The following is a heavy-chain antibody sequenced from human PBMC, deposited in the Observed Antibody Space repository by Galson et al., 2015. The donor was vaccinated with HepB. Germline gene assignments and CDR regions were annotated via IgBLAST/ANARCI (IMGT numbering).Heavy chain of an antibody. CDR2: INPSGGST. D-gene: IGHD5-12*01. CDR3: ARDPSGYSGYDSGYYYYYGMDV. J-gene: IGHJ6*02. V-gene: IGHV1-46*03. Sequence: SVKVSCKASGYTFTSYYVHWVRQAPGQGLEWMGIINPSGGSTSYAQKFQGRVTMTRDTSTSTVYMELSSLRSEDTAVYYCARDPSGYSGYDSGYYYYYGMDVWGQGTTVTVSS. CDR1: GYTFTSYY.